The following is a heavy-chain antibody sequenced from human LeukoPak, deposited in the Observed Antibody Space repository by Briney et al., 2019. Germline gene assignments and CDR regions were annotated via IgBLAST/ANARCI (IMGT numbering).Heavy chain of an antibody. Sequence: GRSLRLSCAASGFTFDDYAMHWVRQAPGKGLEWVSGISWNSGSIGYADSVKGRFTISRDNAKNSLYLQMNSLGAEDMALYYCAKAAGYSYGHIDYWGQGTLVTVSS. CDR1: GFTFDDYA. J-gene: IGHJ4*02. V-gene: IGHV3-9*03. CDR2: ISWNSGSI. D-gene: IGHD5-18*01. CDR3: AKAAGYSYGHIDY.